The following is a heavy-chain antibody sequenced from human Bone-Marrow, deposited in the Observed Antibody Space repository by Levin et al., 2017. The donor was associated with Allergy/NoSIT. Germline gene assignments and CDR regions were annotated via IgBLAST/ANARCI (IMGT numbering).Heavy chain of an antibody. Sequence: ESGPTLVKPTQTLTLTCTFSGFSLTTRPVGVGWIRQPPGKALEWLAVIYWDDDKRYSPSLKSRLTITKDTSRNQVVLTMSNMDPVDTATYYCAHRRDYNGQWNEGYFDYWGQGTLVTASS. J-gene: IGHJ4*02. V-gene: IGHV2-5*02. CDR3: AHRRDYNGQWNEGYFDY. D-gene: IGHD1-1*01. CDR2: IYWDDDK. CDR1: GFSLTTRPVG.